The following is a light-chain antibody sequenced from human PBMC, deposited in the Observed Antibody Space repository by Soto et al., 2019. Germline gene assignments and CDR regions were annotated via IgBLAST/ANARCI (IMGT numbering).Light chain of an antibody. Sequence: EIVMTQSPVTLSVSPGESATLSCRASQSVGSNLAWYQQRPGQAPRLLIYGASTRATGIPVRFSGSGSGTEFTLTITSLQSEDFAVYYCQQYKKWPWTFGQGTKVEIK. V-gene: IGKV3D-15*01. CDR1: QSVGSN. CDR3: QQYKKWPWT. J-gene: IGKJ1*01. CDR2: GAS.